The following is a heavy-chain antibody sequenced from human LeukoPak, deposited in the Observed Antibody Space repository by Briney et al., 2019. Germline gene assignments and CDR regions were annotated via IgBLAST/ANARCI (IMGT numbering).Heavy chain of an antibody. CDR1: GCTFTGYF. CDR2: INPNSGGT. CDR3: ARTRYYYNSRSYGAPYYFDY. Sequence: ASVKVSCKASGCTFTGYFMHWVRQAPGQGLEWMGWINPNSGGTNYAQKFQGRVTMTRDTSISTAYMELSRLRSDDTAVYYCARTRYYYNSRSYGAPYYFDYWSQGTLVTASS. J-gene: IGHJ4*02. V-gene: IGHV1-2*02. D-gene: IGHD3-10*01.